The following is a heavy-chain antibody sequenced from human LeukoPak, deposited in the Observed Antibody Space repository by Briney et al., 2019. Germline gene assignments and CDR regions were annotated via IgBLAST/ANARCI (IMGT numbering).Heavy chain of an antibody. CDR3: ARGKREISFGAFDY. Sequence: SVKVSCKASGYTFIGYFIHWVRQAPGQGLEWMGGIIPIFGTANYAQKFQSRLTITADESTSTAYMELSSLRSEDTAVYSCARGKREISFGAFDYWGQGTLVTVSS. CDR2: IIPIFGTA. V-gene: IGHV1-69*13. CDR1: GYTFIGYF. D-gene: IGHD3-16*01. J-gene: IGHJ4*02.